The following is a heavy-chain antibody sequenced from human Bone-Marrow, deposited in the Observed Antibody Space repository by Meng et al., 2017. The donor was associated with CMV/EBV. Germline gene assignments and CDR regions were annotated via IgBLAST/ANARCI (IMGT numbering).Heavy chain of an antibody. J-gene: IGHJ4*02. CDR2: INSDGSST. D-gene: IGHD2-21*01. CDR1: GFTFSSYW. Sequence: GESLKISCAASGFTFSSYWMHWVRQAPGKGLVWVSRINSDGSSTSYADSVKGRFTISRDNAKNTLYLQMNSLRAEDTAVYYCARVSKGIKRVVIAPHRYYFDYWGQGTLVTVSS. V-gene: IGHV3-74*01. CDR3: ARVSKGIKRVVIAPHRYYFDY.